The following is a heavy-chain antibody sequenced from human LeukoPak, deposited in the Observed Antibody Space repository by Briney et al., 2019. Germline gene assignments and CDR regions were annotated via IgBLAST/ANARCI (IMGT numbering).Heavy chain of an antibody. J-gene: IGHJ6*03. CDR3: AKDAAAVPGTFYMDV. CDR1: GFTFSDYE. V-gene: IGHV3-48*03. CDR2: ICVSGTTI. Sequence: PGGSLRLSCAASGFTFSDYEMNWVRQAPGKGLEWLSHICVSGTTIHYPDSVKGGFIISRNNPKNSVYLQMTSLRAEDTAFYYCAKDAAAVPGTFYMDVWGKGTTVTISS. D-gene: IGHD2-2*01.